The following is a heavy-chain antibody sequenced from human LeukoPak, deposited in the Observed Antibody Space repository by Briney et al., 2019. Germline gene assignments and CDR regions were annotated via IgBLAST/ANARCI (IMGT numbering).Heavy chain of an antibody. CDR3: ARRGCRSTSCYDYYYYMDV. V-gene: IGHV3-53*01. J-gene: IGHJ6*03. CDR2: IYSGGST. Sequence: GGSLRLSCAASGFTVSSNYMSWVRQAPGKGLEWVSVIYSGGSTYYADSVKGRFTISRDNSENTLYLQMNSLRAEDTAVYYCARRGCRSTSCYDYYYYMDVWGKGTTVTVSS. CDR1: GFTVSSNY. D-gene: IGHD2-2*01.